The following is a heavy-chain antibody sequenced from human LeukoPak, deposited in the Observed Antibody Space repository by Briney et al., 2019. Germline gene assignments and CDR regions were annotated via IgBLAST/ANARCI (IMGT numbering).Heavy chain of an antibody. V-gene: IGHV3-23*01. Sequence: GGSLRLSCAASGFTFSNYAMTWLRQAPGKWLECVSGINGGGDNAYYTNSVKGRFTISRDNAKNTLYLQMYSLRAEDTAVYSCAKTNGYFDSWGQGTLVSV. CDR2: INGGGDNA. CDR1: GFTFSNYA. J-gene: IGHJ4*02. CDR3: AKTNGYFDS.